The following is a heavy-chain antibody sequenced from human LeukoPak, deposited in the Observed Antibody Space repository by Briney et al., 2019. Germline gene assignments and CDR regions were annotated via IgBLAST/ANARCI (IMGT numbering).Heavy chain of an antibody. CDR3: AKDALPRIAAAGTVV. CDR1: GFTFSSYW. D-gene: IGHD6-13*01. CDR2: IKQDESEK. J-gene: IGHJ4*02. V-gene: IGHV3-7*03. Sequence: GGSLRLSCAASGFTFSSYWMSWVRQAPGKGLEWVANIKQDESEKYYVDSVKGRFTISRDNAKNSLYLQMNSLRAEDTAVYYCAKDALPRIAAAGTVVWGQGTLVTVSS.